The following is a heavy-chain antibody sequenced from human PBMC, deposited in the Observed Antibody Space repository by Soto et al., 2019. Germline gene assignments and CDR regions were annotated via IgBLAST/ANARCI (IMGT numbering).Heavy chain of an antibody. CDR1: GFTFSSYA. CDR2: ISYEGSNK. Sequence: QVQLVESGGGAVQPGRSLRLSCAASGFTFSSYAMHWVRQAPGKGLEWVAVISYEGSNKYYAESVNGRFTIARDNSKITRYLQMNRLRAEDTAVYYCAGLGGSWYYYNMGGRYCMDVWGQGTTVTVSS. D-gene: IGHD6-13*01. CDR3: AGLGGSWYYYNMGGRYCMDV. J-gene: IGHJ6*02. V-gene: IGHV3-30-3*01.